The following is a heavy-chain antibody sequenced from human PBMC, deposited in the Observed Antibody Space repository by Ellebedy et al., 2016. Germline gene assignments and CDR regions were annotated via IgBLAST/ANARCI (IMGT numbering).Heavy chain of an antibody. J-gene: IGHJ4*02. CDR3: ARRTTFWSGFYDF. D-gene: IGHD3-3*01. V-gene: IGHV4-31*03. Sequence: SETLSLTXTVSGGSISSADHFWSWIRQHPGKGLEWIGNSDYSGSSYYNPSLKSRVTISVDTSRNQFSLNLSFVTAADTAVYYCARRTTFWSGFYDFWGQGTLVTVSS. CDR1: GGSISSADHF. CDR2: SDYSGSS.